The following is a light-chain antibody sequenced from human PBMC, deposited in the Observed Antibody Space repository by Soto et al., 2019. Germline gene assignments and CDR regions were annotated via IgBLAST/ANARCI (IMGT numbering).Light chain of an antibody. Sequence: QSALTQPPSMSGAPGQRVTISCTGSSSNIGAGYDVHWYQQLPGTAPKLLIYDNTHRPSGVPDRFSGSKSGTSASLAITGLQAEEEADYYCQSYDSRLTVLFGGGTKVTVL. V-gene: IGLV1-40*01. CDR1: SSNIGAGYD. CDR3: QSYDSRLTVL. J-gene: IGLJ2*01. CDR2: DNT.